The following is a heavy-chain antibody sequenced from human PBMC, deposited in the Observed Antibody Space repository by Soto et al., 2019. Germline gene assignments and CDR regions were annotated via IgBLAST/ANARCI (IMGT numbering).Heavy chain of an antibody. Sequence: GESLKISCKGSGYSFTSYWIGWVRQMPGKGLEWMGIIYPGDSDTRYSPSFQGQVTISADKSISTAYLQWSSLKASDTAMYYCAGQRGGGFGESKAYYYYYYMDVWGKGTTVTVSS. CDR1: GYSFTSYW. CDR3: AGQRGGGFGESKAYYYYYYMDV. CDR2: IYPGDSDT. J-gene: IGHJ6*03. V-gene: IGHV5-51*01. D-gene: IGHD3-10*01.